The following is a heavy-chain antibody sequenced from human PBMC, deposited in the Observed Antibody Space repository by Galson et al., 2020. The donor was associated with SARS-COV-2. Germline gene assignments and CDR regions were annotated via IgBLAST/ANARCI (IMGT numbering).Heavy chain of an antibody. Sequence: ETSETLSLTCTVSVASIRSFYWSWIRQPPGKGLEWIGYIDYSGSTNYNPSLKSRVTISADTSKNQFSLRLSSVTAADTAVYSCARLSSFNRPHFDYWGRGTLVTVSS. D-gene: IGHD3-10*01. V-gene: IGHV4-59*08. J-gene: IGHJ4*02. CDR2: IDYSGST. CDR1: VASIRSFY. CDR3: ARLSSFNRPHFDY.